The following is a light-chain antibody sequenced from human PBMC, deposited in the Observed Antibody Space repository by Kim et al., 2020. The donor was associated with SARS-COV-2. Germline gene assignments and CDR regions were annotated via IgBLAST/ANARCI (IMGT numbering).Light chain of an antibody. CDR3: QQYYGSPYT. V-gene: IGKV4-1*01. Sequence: DIVMTQSPDSLAVSLGERATINCKSSQSVLYSANNKNYLAWYQQKPGQPPKMLIYWASTRESGVPDRFSGSGSGTDFTLTISSLQAEDVAGYYCQQYYGSPYTFGQGTKLEI. J-gene: IGKJ2*01. CDR1: QSVLYSANNKNY. CDR2: WAS.